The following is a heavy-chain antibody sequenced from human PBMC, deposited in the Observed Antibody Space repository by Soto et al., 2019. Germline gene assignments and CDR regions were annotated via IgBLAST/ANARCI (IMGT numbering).Heavy chain of an antibody. Sequence: QVQLQESGPGLVKPSQTLSRTCTVSGGSISSGGYYWRWIRQHPGKGLEWIGYIYYSGSTYYNPSLKSRVTISVDTSKNQFSLKLSSVTAADTAVYYCASLIVATSSFDYWGQGTLVTVSS. V-gene: IGHV4-31*03. CDR1: GGSISSGGYY. CDR3: ASLIVATSSFDY. D-gene: IGHD5-12*01. J-gene: IGHJ4*02. CDR2: IYYSGST.